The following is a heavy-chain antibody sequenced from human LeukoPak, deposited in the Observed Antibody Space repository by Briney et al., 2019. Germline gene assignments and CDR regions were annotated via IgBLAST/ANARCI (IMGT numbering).Heavy chain of an antibody. V-gene: IGHV3-53*01. CDR3: ARDMGSSSEIDY. CDR1: GFTVSSNC. D-gene: IGHD6-6*01. CDR2: IYSGGST. Sequence: GGSLRLSCAASGFTVSSNCMSWVRQAPGKGLEWVSVIYSGGSTYYADSVKGRFTISRDNSKNTLYLQMNSLRAEDTAVYYCARDMGSSSEIDYWGQGTLVTVSS. J-gene: IGHJ4*02.